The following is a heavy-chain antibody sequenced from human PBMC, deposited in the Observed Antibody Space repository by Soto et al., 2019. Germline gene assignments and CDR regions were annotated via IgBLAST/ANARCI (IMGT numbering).Heavy chain of an antibody. CDR1: GYTFTGYG. J-gene: IGHJ4*02. CDR3: ARGIVVASNDY. CDR2: FSTYNGNT. D-gene: IGHD2-15*01. V-gene: IGHV1-18*01. Sequence: ASVKVSCKASGYTFTGYGISWVRQAPGQGLEWMGWFSTYNGNTNYAQKLQGRVTMTTDTSTSTAYMELSSLRSEDTAVYYCARGIVVASNDYWGQGTLVTVSS.